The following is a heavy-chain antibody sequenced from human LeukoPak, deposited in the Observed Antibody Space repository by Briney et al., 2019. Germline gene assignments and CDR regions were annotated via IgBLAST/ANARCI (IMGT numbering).Heavy chain of an antibody. CDR1: GFTFSSYG. J-gene: IGHJ4*02. CDR3: AKGSSSFLVQAVY. Sequence: GGSLRLSCAASGFTFSSYGMHWVRQAPGKGLEWVAFIRYDGSNKYYADSVKGRFTISRDNSKNTLYLQMNSLRAEDTAVYYCAKGSSSFLVQAVYWGQGTLVTVSS. V-gene: IGHV3-30*02. CDR2: IRYDGSNK. D-gene: IGHD6-6*01.